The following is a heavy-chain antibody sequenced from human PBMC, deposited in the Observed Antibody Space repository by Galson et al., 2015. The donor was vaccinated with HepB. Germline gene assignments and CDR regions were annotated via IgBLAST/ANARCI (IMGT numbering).Heavy chain of an antibody. CDR1: GFTFSGSA. CDR2: IRSKASDYAT. V-gene: IGHV3-73*01. CDR3: TRLGDLSGDSSA. D-gene: IGHD6-25*01. Sequence: SLRLSCAASGFTFSGSAIHWVRQASGKGPEWVGRIRSKASDYATAYAASLKGRFSISRDDSKNTAFLQMTSLKTEDTAVHYCTRLGDLSGDSSAWGQGTLVTVSS. J-gene: IGHJ5*02.